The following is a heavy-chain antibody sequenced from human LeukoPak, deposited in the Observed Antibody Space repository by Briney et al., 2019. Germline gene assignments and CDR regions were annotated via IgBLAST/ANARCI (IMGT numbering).Heavy chain of an antibody. J-gene: IGHJ4*02. CDR1: GYSFTSNY. V-gene: IGHV1-46*01. Sequence: ASVKVSCKASGYSFTSNYIHWVRQAPGQGLEWMGMIYPRDGSTSYAQKFQGRVTVTRDTSTSTVHMELSGLRSEDTAVYYCARDQEAFDYWGQGTLVAVSS. CDR3: ARDQEAFDY. CDR2: IYPRDGST.